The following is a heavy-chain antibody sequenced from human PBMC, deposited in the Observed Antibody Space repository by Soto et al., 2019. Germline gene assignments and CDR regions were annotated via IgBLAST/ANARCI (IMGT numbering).Heavy chain of an antibody. D-gene: IGHD2-15*01. CDR2: IIPIFGTA. Sequence: QVQLVQSGAEVKKPGSSVKVSCKASGGTFSSYAISWVRQAPGQGLEWMGGIIPIFGTANYAQKFQGRVTITADESTSTAYMELSSLRSEDTAVYYCASFYCRGGSCSYAAFDIWGQGTMVTVSS. CDR1: GGTFSSYA. V-gene: IGHV1-69*01. J-gene: IGHJ3*02. CDR3: ASFYCRGGSCSYAAFDI.